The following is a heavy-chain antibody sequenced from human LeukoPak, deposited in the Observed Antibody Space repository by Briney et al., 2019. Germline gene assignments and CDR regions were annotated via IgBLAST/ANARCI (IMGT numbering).Heavy chain of an antibody. CDR3: AGSGWYYFDY. CDR1: GFTFSSSA. J-gene: IGHJ4*02. Sequence: GGSLRLSCAASGFTFSSSAMSWVRQAPGKGLEWVSAISNNGGYTYYADSVQGRFTISRDNSKSTLCLQMNSLRAEDTAVYYCAGSGWYYFDYWGQGTLSPSPQ. CDR2: ISNNGGYT. D-gene: IGHD6-19*01. V-gene: IGHV3-23*01.